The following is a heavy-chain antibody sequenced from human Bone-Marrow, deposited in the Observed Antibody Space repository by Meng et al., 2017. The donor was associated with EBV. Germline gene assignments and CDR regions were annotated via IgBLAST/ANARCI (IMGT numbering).Heavy chain of an antibody. D-gene: IGHD6-19*01. V-gene: IGHV1-2*02. J-gene: IGHJ4*02. CDR1: GYTFISYY. CDR2: INPNNGDT. CDR3: ARVSAGGIAVAGPAGGFDY. Sequence: QVDLVQSGGEVKKPGASGKVSCKASGYTFISYYIHWVRQAPGQGLEWMGWINPNNGDTKFAQKFQGRVTLTRDTSIRTAYMDLNRLGSDDTAVYYCARVSAGGIAVAGPAGGFDYWGQGTLVTVSS.